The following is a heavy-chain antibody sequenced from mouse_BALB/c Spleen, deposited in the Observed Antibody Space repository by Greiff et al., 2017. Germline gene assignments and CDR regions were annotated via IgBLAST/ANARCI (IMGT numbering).Heavy chain of an antibody. D-gene: IGHD2-14*01. CDR1: GYTFTTYP. V-gene: IGHV1-47*01. J-gene: IGHJ1*01. Sequence: QVQLQQSGAELVKPGASVKMSCKAFGYTFTTYPIEWMKQNHGKSLEWIGNFHPYNDDTKYNEKFKGKAKLTVEKSSSTVYLELSRLTSDDSAVYYCARGAYYRYDGYFDVWGAGTTVTVSS. CDR2: FHPYNDDT. CDR3: ARGAYYRYDGYFDV.